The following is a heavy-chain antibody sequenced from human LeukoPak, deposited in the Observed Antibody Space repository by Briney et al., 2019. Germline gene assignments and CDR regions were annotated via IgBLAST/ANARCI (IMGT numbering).Heavy chain of an antibody. V-gene: IGHV1-69*04. J-gene: IGHJ3*02. CDR1: GGTFSNYA. Sequence: WASVKVSCKASGGTFSNYAISWVRPAPGQGLAWMGRIIPILGIANYAQKFQGRVTITADKSTRTAYMELSSLRAEDTAVYYCARLAGYCSGGSCYSIWGQGTMVTVSS. CDR3: ARLAGYCSGGSCYSI. CDR2: IIPILGIA. D-gene: IGHD2-15*01.